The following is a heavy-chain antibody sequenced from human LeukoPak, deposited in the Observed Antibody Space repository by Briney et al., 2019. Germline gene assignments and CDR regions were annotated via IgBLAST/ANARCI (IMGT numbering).Heavy chain of an antibody. V-gene: IGHV3-7*01. CDR1: GFTFSSYP. CDR3: TRENSGSLSLEY. J-gene: IGHJ4*02. CDR2: IKQDGSET. D-gene: IGHD1-26*01. Sequence: GGSLRLSCAASGFTFSSYPMNWVRQAPGKGLEWVASIKQDGSETYYMESVQGRFTISRDNDMNFLYLQLSSLRAEDTAVYYCTRENSGSLSLEYWGQGTLVTVSS.